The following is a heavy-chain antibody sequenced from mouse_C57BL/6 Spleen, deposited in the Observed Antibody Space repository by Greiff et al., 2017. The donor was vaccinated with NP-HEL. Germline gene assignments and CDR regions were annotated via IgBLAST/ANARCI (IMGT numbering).Heavy chain of an antibody. CDR3: TNYYGSSYPAWFAD. CDR2: IDPETGGT. V-gene: IGHV1-15*01. Sequence: QVQLKESGAELVRPGASVTLSCKASGYTFTDYEMHWVKQTPVHGLEWIGAIDPETGGTAYNQKFKGKAILTADKSSSTAYMELRSLTSEDSAVYYCTNYYGSSYPAWFADWGQGTPVTVSA. J-gene: IGHJ3*01. D-gene: IGHD1-1*01. CDR1: GYTFTDYE.